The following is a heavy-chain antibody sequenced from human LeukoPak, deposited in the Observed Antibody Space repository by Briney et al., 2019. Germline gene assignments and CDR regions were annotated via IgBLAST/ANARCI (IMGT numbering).Heavy chain of an antibody. CDR3: ARWAMAAADY. D-gene: IGHD6-13*01. Sequence: NASETLSLTCTASGGSIGSSSYHWGWIRQPPGKGLEWIGTIYYTGSTYYNPSLKSRVTISVDTSKNQFSLKLTSVTAADTAVYYCARWAMAAADYCGQGTLVTVSS. V-gene: IGHV4-39*01. J-gene: IGHJ4*02. CDR2: IYYTGST. CDR1: GGSIGSSSYH.